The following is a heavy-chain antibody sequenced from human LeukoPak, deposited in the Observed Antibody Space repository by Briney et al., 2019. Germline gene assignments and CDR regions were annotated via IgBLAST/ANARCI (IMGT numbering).Heavy chain of an antibody. V-gene: IGHV4-39*07. CDR2: IYYSGST. Sequence: SETLSLTCTVSGGSISSSSYYWGWIRQPPGKGLEWIGSIYYSGSTYYNPSLKSRVTISVDTSKNQFSLKLSSVTAADTAVYYCARASSGWGANWFDPWGQGTLVTVSS. CDR1: GGSISSSSYY. J-gene: IGHJ5*02. D-gene: IGHD6-19*01. CDR3: ARASSGWGANWFDP.